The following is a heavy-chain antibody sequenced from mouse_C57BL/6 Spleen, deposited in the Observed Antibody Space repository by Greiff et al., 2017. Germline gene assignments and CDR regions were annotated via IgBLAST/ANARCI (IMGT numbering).Heavy chain of an antibody. CDR1: GYSFTDYN. V-gene: IGHV1-39*01. D-gene: IGHD1-1*01. CDR2: INPNYGTT. J-gene: IGHJ1*03. CDR3: APTVVAPSGYFDV. Sequence: EVQLQQSGPELVKPGASVKISCKASGYSFTDYNMNWVKQSNGKSLEWIGVINPNYGTTSYNQKFKGKATLTVDQSSSTAYMQLNSLTSADSAVDYGAPTVVAPSGYFDVWGTGTTVTVSS.